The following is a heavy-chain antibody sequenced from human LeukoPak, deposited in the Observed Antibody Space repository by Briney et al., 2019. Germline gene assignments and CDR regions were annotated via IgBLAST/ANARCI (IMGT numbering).Heavy chain of an antibody. CDR2: MNGEGTTM. V-gene: IGHV3-74*01. Sequence: QSGGSLRLSCATSGLTFRTTWMHWVRRAPGKGLMWVSRMNGEGTTMDFADSVKGRFTVSRDYAKNTLFLQMNNLRTEDTALYFCATARNFRFEYWGQGSLVIVSA. J-gene: IGHJ4*02. CDR3: ATARNFRFEY. D-gene: IGHD1-7*01. CDR1: GLTFRTTW.